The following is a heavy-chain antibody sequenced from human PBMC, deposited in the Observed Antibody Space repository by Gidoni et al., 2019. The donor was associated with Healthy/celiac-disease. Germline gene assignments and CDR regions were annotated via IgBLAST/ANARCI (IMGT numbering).Heavy chain of an antibody. V-gene: IGHV1-2*02. J-gene: IGHJ4*02. D-gene: IGHD1-26*01. CDR3: ARGSSERGEWEPLMGY. Sequence: QVQLVQSGAEVKKPGASVKVSCKASGYTFPGYYMHWVRQAPGQGLEWMGWINPNSGGTNYAQKFQGRVTMTRDTSISTAYMELSRLRSDDTAVYYCARGSSERGEWEPLMGYWGQGTLVTVSS. CDR2: INPNSGGT. CDR1: GYTFPGYY.